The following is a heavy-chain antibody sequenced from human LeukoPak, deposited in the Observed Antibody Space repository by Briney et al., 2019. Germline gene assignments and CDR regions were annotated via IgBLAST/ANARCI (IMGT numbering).Heavy chain of an antibody. CDR1: GYTFSSYA. V-gene: IGHV1-18*03. J-gene: IGHJ5*02. D-gene: IGHD3/OR15-3a*01. CDR3: ARVRSLVNDFWNDRFSVNWFDP. CDR2: ITGYNDNT. Sequence: GASVKVSCKTSGYTFSSYAVTWVRQAPAQGLEWLGWITGYNDNTKIADRFQGRVSMTRDTSTSTAYLVWGGLRSDGMCVYYWARVRSLVNDFWNDRFSVNWFDPWGQGTLVTVSS.